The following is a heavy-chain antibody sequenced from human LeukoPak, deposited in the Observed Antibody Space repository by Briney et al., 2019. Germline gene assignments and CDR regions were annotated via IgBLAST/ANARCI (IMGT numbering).Heavy chain of an antibody. CDR3: ARHSYAVYQAAAGIRVYYYYYMDV. V-gene: IGHV4-59*08. Sequence: SETLSLTCTVSGGSISSYYWSWIRQTPGKGLEWIGYIYYSGSTNFDPSLKSRVTISVDTSKNQFSLKLSSVTAADTAVYYCARHSYAVYQAAAGIRVYYYYYMDVWGKGTTVTISS. J-gene: IGHJ6*03. D-gene: IGHD6-13*01. CDR1: GGSISSYY. CDR2: IYYSGST.